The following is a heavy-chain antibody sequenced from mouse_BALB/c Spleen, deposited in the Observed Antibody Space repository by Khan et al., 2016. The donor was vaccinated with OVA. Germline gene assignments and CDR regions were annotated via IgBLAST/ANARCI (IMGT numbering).Heavy chain of an antibody. CDR1: GFTFSSYT. CDR2: ISNGGGST. Sequence: EVELVESGGGLVQPGGSLKLSCAASGFTFSSYTMSWVRQTPEKRLEWVAYISNGGGSTYYPDTVKGRFTISRDNAKNTLYLQMSSLKSEDTAMYYCARHDYWGQGTLVTVPA. CDR3: ARHDY. V-gene: IGHV5-12-2*01. J-gene: IGHJ3*01.